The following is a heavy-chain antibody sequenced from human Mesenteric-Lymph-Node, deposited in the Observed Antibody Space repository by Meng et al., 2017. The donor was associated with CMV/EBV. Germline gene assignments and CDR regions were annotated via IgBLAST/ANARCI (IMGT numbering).Heavy chain of an antibody. CDR2: INHSGYST. Sequence: SGYAFTDCYMHWVRQAPGQGLEGMGIINHSGYSTIYAQKFQGRVTMTSDTSTRTVYMHLSSLRSEDTALYYCARGSSGYDQHVAWFDPWGQGTLVTVSS. V-gene: IGHV1-46*01. J-gene: IGHJ5*02. CDR1: GYAFTDCY. D-gene: IGHD5-12*01. CDR3: ARGSSGYDQHVAWFDP.